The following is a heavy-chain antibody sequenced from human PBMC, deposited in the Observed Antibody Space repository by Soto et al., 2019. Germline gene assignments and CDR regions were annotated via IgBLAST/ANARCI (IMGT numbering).Heavy chain of an antibody. Sequence: PGESLKISCKASGYTFTSYWIGWVRQMPGKGLEWMGIIYPSNSETRFSPSFQGQVTLSADKSIFTAYLQWSSLKASDTAIYYCERQASHYDTYSFGYWGQGTLVTVSS. CDR2: IYPSNSET. D-gene: IGHD3-22*01. CDR1: GYTFTSYW. CDR3: ERQASHYDTYSFGY. J-gene: IGHJ4*02. V-gene: IGHV5-51*01.